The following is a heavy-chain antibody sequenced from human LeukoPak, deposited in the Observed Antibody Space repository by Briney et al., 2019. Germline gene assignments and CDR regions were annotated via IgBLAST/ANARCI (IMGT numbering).Heavy chain of an antibody. CDR2: ISDSGGTT. CDR1: GFTFSSYT. V-gene: IGHV3-23*01. J-gene: IGHJ4*02. D-gene: IGHD2-21*01. CDR3: AKGSYSSYGFDY. Sequence: GSLRLSCAASGFTFSSYTMTWFRQAPGKGLEWVSGISDSGGTTPHADSVKGRFTISRDNSKNTLYLQMNSLRAEDTAVYYCAKGSYSSYGFDYWGQGTLVTVSS.